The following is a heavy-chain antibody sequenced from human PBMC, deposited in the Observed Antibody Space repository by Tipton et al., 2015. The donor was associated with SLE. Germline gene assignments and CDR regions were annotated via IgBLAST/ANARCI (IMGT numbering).Heavy chain of an antibody. J-gene: IGHJ6*02. CDR3: AKDGGSVNYYGSGSYYRLGYYGMDV. CDR2: IYSGGST. Sequence: SLRLPCAASGITVSSNYMNWVRQAPGKGLEWVSIIYSGGSTYYADSVKGRFTISRDNSKNTLYLQMNSLRAEDTAVYYCAKDGGSVNYYGSGSYYRLGYYGMDVWGQGTTVTVSS. D-gene: IGHD3-10*01. CDR1: GITVSSNY. V-gene: IGHV3-53*05.